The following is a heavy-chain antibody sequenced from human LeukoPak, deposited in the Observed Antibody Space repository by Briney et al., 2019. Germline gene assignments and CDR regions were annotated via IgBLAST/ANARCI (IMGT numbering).Heavy chain of an antibody. V-gene: IGHV3-21*01. Sequence: GGSLRLSCAASGFTFSSYSMNWVRQAPGRGLEWVSSISSSSSYIYYADSVKGRFTISRDNAKNSLYLQMNSLRAEDTAVYYCAKEYSSSWYPNYYYGMDVWGQGTAVTVSS. D-gene: IGHD6-13*01. CDR1: GFTFSSYS. CDR2: ISSSSSYI. CDR3: AKEYSSSWYPNYYYGMDV. J-gene: IGHJ6*02.